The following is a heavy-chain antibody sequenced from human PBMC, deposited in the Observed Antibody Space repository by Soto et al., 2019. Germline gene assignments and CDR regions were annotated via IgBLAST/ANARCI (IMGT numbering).Heavy chain of an antibody. D-gene: IGHD5-18*01. CDR3: ARVDTDLDY. J-gene: IGHJ4*02. CDR2: IIPRTGGT. Sequence: QVQLVQSGADVKKPGAAVKVACKASGYDFIGYYIDWVRQAPGQGLEWMGRIIPRTGGTHFSQKFQGRVTLTRDTSISTAYMEVNSLRSDDTAVYYCARVDTDLDYWGQGTLVTVSS. V-gene: IGHV1-2*02. CDR1: GYDFIGYY.